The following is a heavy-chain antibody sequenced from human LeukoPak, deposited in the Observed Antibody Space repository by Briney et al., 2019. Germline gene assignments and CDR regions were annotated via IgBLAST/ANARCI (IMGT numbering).Heavy chain of an antibody. CDR1: GFTFSSYA. CDR3: AKDLTQVSDFLSGYGYYGMDV. Sequence: GGSLRLSCAASGFTFSSYAMSWVRQAPGKGLEWVSAISGSGGSTYYADSVKGRFTISRDNSKNTLYLQMNSLRAEDTAVYYCAKDLTQVSDFLSGYGYYGMDVWGQGTTVTVSS. J-gene: IGHJ6*02. D-gene: IGHD3-3*01. V-gene: IGHV3-23*01. CDR2: ISGSGGST.